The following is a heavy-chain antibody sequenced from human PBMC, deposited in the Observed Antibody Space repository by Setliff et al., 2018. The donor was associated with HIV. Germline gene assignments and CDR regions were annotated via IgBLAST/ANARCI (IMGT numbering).Heavy chain of an antibody. CDR3: ARGSNWGYRLDP. CDR1: GYTFTTYS. D-gene: IGHD7-27*01. CDR2: INVGNGDT. V-gene: IGHV1-3*01. J-gene: IGHJ5*02. Sequence: ASVKVSCKASGYTFTTYSLHWVRQAPGQSLEWMGWINVGNGDTKYSQDLQGRITITRDTSANTAYMELSRLRSDDTAVYFCARGSNWGYRLDPWGPGTLVTVSS.